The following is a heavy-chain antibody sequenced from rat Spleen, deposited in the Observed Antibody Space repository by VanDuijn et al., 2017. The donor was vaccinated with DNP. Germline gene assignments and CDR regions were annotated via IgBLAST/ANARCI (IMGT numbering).Heavy chain of an antibody. CDR3: ARHRAIAAIWDY. D-gene: IGHD1-2*01. J-gene: IGHJ2*01. CDR2: ILYDGSFI. V-gene: IGHV5-7*01. CDR1: GFTFSDYN. Sequence: EVQLVESGGGLVQPGRSLKLSCAASGFTFSDYNMAWVRQAPKKGLEWVATILYDGSFIYYGDSVKGRFTISRDNAKSTLYLQMDSLRSEDTATYYCARHRAIAAIWDYWGQGVMVTVSS.